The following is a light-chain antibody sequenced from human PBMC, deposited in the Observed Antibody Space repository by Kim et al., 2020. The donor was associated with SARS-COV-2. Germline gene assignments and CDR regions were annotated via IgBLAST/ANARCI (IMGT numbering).Light chain of an antibody. CDR2: DSS. CDR3: QQYGSSPRT. J-gene: IGKJ1*01. Sequence: PGERATLSCRASQSVRSGYLAWYQQKPGQSPRLLIYDSSNRATGIPDRFSGSGSGTDFTLTISRLEPEDFAVYYCQQYGSSPRTFGQGTKVDIK. CDR1: QSVRSGY. V-gene: IGKV3-20*01.